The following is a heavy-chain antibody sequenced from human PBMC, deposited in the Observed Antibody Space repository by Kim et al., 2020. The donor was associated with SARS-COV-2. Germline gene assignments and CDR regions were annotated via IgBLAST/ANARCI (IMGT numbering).Heavy chain of an antibody. J-gene: IGHJ4*02. D-gene: IGHD6-13*01. Sequence: GESLKISCAASGFTFSSYSLNWVRQAPGKGLEWVSSISSSSTYIYYADSLKGRFTISRDNAKNSLYLQMNSLRAEDTAVYYCAREYSSRFGYWGQGTLVT. CDR2: ISSSSTYI. V-gene: IGHV3-21*01. CDR3: AREYSSRFGY. CDR1: GFTFSSYS.